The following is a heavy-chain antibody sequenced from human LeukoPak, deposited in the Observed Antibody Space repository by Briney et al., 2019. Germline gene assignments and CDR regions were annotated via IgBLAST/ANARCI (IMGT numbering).Heavy chain of an antibody. CDR3: ARDTLSSSSRGYYYYGMDV. Sequence: GGSLRLSCAASGFTFSSYAMHWVRQAPGKGLEWVAVISYDGSNKYYADSVKGRFTISRDNSKNTLYLQMNSLRAEDTAVYYCARDTLSSSSRGYYYYGMDVWGQGTTVTVSS. CDR1: GFTFSSYA. CDR2: ISYDGSNK. D-gene: IGHD6-13*01. V-gene: IGHV3-30-3*01. J-gene: IGHJ6*02.